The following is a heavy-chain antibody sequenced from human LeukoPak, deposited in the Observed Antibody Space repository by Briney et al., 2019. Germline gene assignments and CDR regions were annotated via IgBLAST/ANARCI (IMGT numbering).Heavy chain of an antibody. Sequence: GGSLRLSCAASGFNFANHAMSWGRQTPGKGLEWVSAISGGGDITYYADSVTGRFTISRDNSKDTLFLQMHSLRPGDTAVYYCAKGSYYDSSGSFYFDYWGQGTLVTVSS. J-gene: IGHJ4*02. CDR2: ISGGGDIT. CDR1: GFNFANHA. D-gene: IGHD3-22*01. CDR3: AKGSYYDSSGSFYFDY. V-gene: IGHV3-23*01.